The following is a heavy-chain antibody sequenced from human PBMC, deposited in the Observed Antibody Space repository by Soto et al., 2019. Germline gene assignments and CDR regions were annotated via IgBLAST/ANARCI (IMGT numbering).Heavy chain of an antibody. D-gene: IGHD1-1*01. CDR3: ARGRYGDY. CDR2: ISAHNGNT. CDR1: GYTFTSYG. Sequence: QVHLVQSGAEVKKPGASVKVSCKCSGYTFTSYGITWVRPAPGQGLEWMGWISAHNGNTNYAQKLQGRVTVTRDTSTSTAYMELRSLRAAATAVYYCARGRYGDYWGQGALVTVSS. J-gene: IGHJ4*02. V-gene: IGHV1-18*01.